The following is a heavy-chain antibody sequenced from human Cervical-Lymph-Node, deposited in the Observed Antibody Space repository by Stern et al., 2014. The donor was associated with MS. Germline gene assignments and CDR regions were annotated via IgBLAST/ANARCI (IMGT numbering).Heavy chain of an antibody. Sequence: EMQLVESRGGLVKPGGSLRLSCAASGFTFSNAWMNWVRQAPGKGLEWVGRIKSKTDGGTIDYAAPVKGRFTISRDDSTNTLYLQMISLKSEDTAVYYCTTHRWDGSYYTSWGQGTLVTVSS. J-gene: IGHJ5*02. D-gene: IGHD1-26*01. V-gene: IGHV3-15*01. CDR1: GFTFSNAW. CDR2: IKSKTDGGTI. CDR3: TTHRWDGSYYTS.